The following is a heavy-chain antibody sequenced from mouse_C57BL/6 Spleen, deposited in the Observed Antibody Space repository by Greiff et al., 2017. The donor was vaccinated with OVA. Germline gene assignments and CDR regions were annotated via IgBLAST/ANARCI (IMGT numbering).Heavy chain of an antibody. Sequence: EVKLVESGGGLVQPGGSMKLSCVASGFTFSNYWMNWVLQSPEKGLEWVAQIRLKSDNYATHYAESVKGRFTISRDDSKSSVYLQMNNLRAEDTGIYYCTESTMAYYFDYWGQGTTLTVSS. CDR3: TESTMAYYFDY. CDR2: IRLKSDNYAT. CDR1: GFTFSNYW. D-gene: IGHD1-1*02. V-gene: IGHV6-3*01. J-gene: IGHJ2*01.